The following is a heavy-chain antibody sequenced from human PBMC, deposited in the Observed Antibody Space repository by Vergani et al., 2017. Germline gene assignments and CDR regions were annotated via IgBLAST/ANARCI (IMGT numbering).Heavy chain of an antibody. Sequence: EVQLLESGGGLVQPGGSLRLSCAASGFSFSSYAMSWVRQAPGKGLEWVSTISGSGGSTYYADSVKGRFTISRDNSKNTLYLQMNSLRAEDTAVYYCAREGIVVVPAGLDVWGKGTTVTVSS. CDR3: AREGIVVVPAGLDV. CDR2: ISGSGGST. CDR1: GFSFSSYA. J-gene: IGHJ6*04. V-gene: IGHV3-23*01. D-gene: IGHD2-2*01.